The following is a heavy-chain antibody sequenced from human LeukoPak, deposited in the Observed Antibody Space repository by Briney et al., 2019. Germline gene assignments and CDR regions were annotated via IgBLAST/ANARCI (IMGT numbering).Heavy chain of an antibody. CDR2: INHSGST. CDR1: GGSFSGYY. V-gene: IGHV4-34*01. CDR3: ARGPGIAAAVNDY. Sequence: PSETLSLTCAVYGGSFSGYYWSWIRQPPGKGLEWIGEINHSGSTNYNPSLKSRVTISVDTSKNQFSLKLSSVTAADTAVYYCARGPGIAAAVNDYWGQGTLVTVSS. D-gene: IGHD6-13*01. J-gene: IGHJ4*02.